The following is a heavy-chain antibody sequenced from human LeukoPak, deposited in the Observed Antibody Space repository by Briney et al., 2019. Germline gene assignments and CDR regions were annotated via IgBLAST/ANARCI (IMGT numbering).Heavy chain of an antibody. CDR3: ARTSYGSGSYYRGGYFDY. J-gene: IGHJ4*02. CDR1: GFTFSSYE. D-gene: IGHD3-10*01. V-gene: IGHV3-48*03. Sequence: GGSLRLSCAASGFTFSSYEMNWVRQAPGKGLEWVSYISCSGSTIYYADSVKGRFTISRDNAKNSLYLQMNSLRAEDTAVYYCARTSYGSGSYYRGGYFDYWGQGTLVTVSS. CDR2: ISCSGSTI.